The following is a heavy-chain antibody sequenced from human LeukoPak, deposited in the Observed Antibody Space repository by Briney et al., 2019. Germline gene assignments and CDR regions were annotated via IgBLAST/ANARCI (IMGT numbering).Heavy chain of an antibody. CDR2: ISSSSSTI. J-gene: IGHJ1*01. Sequence: GGSLRLSCAASGFTFSSYSMNWVRQAPGKGQEWVSYISSSSSTIYYADSVKGRFTISRDNAKNSLYLQMNSLRAEDTAVYYCARDSSYYGEGYFQHWGQGTLVTVSS. CDR1: GFTFSSYS. CDR3: ARDSSYYGEGYFQH. D-gene: IGHD4-17*01. V-gene: IGHV3-48*01.